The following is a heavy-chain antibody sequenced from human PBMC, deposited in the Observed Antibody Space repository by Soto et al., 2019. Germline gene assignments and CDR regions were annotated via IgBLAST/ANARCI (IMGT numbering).Heavy chain of an antibody. V-gene: IGHV4-61*01. CDR1: GGSISSSSYY. CDR3: ARVNGGPVRGVHYGMDV. J-gene: IGHJ6*02. D-gene: IGHD3-10*01. Sequence: PSETLSLTCTVSGGSISSSSYYRSWIRQPPGKGLEWIGYIYYSGSTNYNPSLKSRVTISVDTSKNQFSLKLSSVTAADTAVYYCARVNGGPVRGVHYGMDVWGQGTTVTVSS. CDR2: IYYSGST.